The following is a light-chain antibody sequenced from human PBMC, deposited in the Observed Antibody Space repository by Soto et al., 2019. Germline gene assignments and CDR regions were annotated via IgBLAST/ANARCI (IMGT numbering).Light chain of an antibody. CDR1: QCVSSY. CDR3: QQRSNWPPLT. Sequence: EIVLTQSPATLSLSPGERATLSCRASQCVSSYLAWYQQKPGQAPRLLIYDASNRATGIPARFSGSGSGTDFTLTISSREPEYFAVYYCQQRSNWPPLTFGGGTKVEIK. J-gene: IGKJ4*01. V-gene: IGKV3-11*01. CDR2: DAS.